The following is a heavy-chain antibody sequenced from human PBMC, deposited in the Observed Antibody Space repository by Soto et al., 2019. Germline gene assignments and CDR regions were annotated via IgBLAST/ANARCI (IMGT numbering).Heavy chain of an antibody. Sequence: ASVKVSCKASGYTFTGYYMHWVRQAPGQGLEWMGWINPNSGGTNYAQKFQGWVTMTRDTSISTAYMELSRLRSDDTAVYYCARGIGSSSSPYYYGMDVWGQGTTVTVSS. CDR2: INPNSGGT. V-gene: IGHV1-2*04. CDR3: ARGIGSSSSPYYYGMDV. D-gene: IGHD6-6*01. J-gene: IGHJ6*02. CDR1: GYTFTGYY.